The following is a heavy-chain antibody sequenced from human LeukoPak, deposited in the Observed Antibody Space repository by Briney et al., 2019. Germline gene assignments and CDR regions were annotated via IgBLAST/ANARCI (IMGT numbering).Heavy chain of an antibody. CDR1: GFTFDDYA. J-gene: IGHJ4*02. CDR2: ISWNSGSI. CDR3: AKGRMDLLNYFDY. Sequence: GRSLRLSCAASGFTFDDYAMHWVRQAPGKGLEWVSGISWNSGSIGYADSVKGRFTISRDNAKNSLYLQMNSLRAEDTALYYCAKGRMDLLNYFDYWGQGTLVTVFS. V-gene: IGHV3-9*01.